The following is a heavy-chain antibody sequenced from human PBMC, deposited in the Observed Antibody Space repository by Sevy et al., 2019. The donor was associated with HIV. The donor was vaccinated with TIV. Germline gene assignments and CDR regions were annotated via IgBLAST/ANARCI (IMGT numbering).Heavy chain of an antibody. J-gene: IGHJ5*02. Sequence: GGSLRLSCAASGFTFRNCWMHWFRQAPGKGLVWVSRINSDGSSTSYADSVKGRFTISRDNAKNTLYLQMNSLRAEDTALYYCTRVRAAITTGWANWFDPWGQGTLVTVSS. D-gene: IGHD3-22*01. CDR1: GFTFRNCW. CDR2: INSDGSST. CDR3: TRVRAAITTGWANWFDP. V-gene: IGHV3-74*01.